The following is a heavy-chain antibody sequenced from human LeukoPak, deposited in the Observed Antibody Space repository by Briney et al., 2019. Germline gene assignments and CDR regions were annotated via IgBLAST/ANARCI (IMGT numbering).Heavy chain of an antibody. J-gene: IGHJ4*02. CDR3: AKDVDLRSSSWYYFDY. CDR2: MSGCWGRT. Sequence: GGSLRLSCAASGFTFSSYAMSWVRQAPPQGLERVSAMSGCWGRTSYADAAKGRLTISRDNSKNTLYPQMNSLRAEDTAVSYCAKDVDLRSSSWYYFDYWGQGTLVTVSS. D-gene: IGHD6-13*01. V-gene: IGHV3-23*01. CDR1: GFTFSSYA.